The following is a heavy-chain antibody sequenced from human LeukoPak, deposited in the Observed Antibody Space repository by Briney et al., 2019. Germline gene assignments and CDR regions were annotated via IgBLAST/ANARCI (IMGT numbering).Heavy chain of an antibody. CDR1: GFIFSNYW. CDR3: ARDRRGLTAFDI. V-gene: IGHV3-7*04. CDR2: IKQDGSEE. D-gene: IGHD2-8*01. J-gene: IGHJ3*02. Sequence: PGGSLRLSCAASGFIFSNYWMTWVRQAPGKGLEWVANIKQDGSEEYYMGSVKGRFTIPRDNAKNSLYLKMNSLRAEYTAVYYCARDRRGLTAFDIWGQGTMVTVSS.